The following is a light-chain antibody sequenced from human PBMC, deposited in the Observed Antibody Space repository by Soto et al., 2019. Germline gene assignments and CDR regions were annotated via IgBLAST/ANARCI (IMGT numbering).Light chain of an antibody. CDR3: SARDDSLSGVV. CDR1: SSNIGSNH. Sequence: QSVLTQPPSTSGTPGQRVTISCSGSSSNIGSNHVYWYQRFPGMAPKLLMYRSDQRPTGVPDRFSGSKSGTSASLAISGLRSDDEADYYCSARDDSLSGVVFGGGTKVTVL. CDR2: RSD. J-gene: IGLJ2*01. V-gene: IGLV1-47*01.